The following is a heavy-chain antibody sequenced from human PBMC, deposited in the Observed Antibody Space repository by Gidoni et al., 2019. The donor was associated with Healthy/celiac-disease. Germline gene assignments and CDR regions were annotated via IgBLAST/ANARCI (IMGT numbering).Heavy chain of an antibody. CDR3: ARGGVAGSFDY. Sequence: QVQLVESGGGVVQPGRSLRLSCAASGFTFSSYAMHWVRQAPGKGLEWVAVISYDGSNKYYADSVKGRFTISRDNSKNTLYLQMNSLRAEETAVYYCARGGVAGSFDYWGQGTLVTVSS. CDR1: GFTFSSYA. D-gene: IGHD3-16*01. CDR2: ISYDGSNK. V-gene: IGHV3-30-3*01. J-gene: IGHJ4*02.